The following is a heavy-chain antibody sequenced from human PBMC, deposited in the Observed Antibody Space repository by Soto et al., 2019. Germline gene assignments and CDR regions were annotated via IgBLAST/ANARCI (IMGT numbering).Heavy chain of an antibody. CDR1: GFTFSSYS. CDR3: ARDYEYSSSSGWFDP. V-gene: IGHV3-21*01. Sequence: GGSLRLSCAASGFTFSSYSMNWVRQAPGKGLEWVSSISSSSSYIYYADSVKGRFTISRDNAKNSLYLQMNSLRAEDTAVYYCARDYEYSSSSGWFDPWGQGTLVTSPQ. J-gene: IGHJ5*02. D-gene: IGHD6-6*01. CDR2: ISSSSSYI.